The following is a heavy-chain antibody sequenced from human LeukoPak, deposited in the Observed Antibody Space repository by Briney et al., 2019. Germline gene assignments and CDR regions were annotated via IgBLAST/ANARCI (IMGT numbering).Heavy chain of an antibody. CDR1: EFTFSSYW. Sequence: GGSLRLSCAASEFTFSSYWMKWVRQAPGKGLEWVASIKEDGSDKYYVDSVKGRFFISRDNAKNSLFLQMNSLRTEDTAVYYCARGGHFNFDYWGQGTLVIVSS. J-gene: IGHJ4*02. V-gene: IGHV3-7*01. CDR3: ARGGHFNFDY. D-gene: IGHD5-12*01. CDR2: IKEDGSDK.